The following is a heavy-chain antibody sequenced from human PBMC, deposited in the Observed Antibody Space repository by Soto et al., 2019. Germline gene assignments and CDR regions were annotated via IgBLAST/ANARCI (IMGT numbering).Heavy chain of an antibody. D-gene: IGHD2-15*01. Sequence: EVQLLESGGGLVQPGGSLRLSCAASGFTFSSYAMSWVRQAPGKGLEWVSAISGSGGSTYYADSVKGRFTISRDNSKNTLYLQMNSLRAEDTAVYYCAKGQLGYCSCGSCQGYYYYYYGMDVWGQGTTVTVSS. CDR1: GFTFSSYA. V-gene: IGHV3-23*01. CDR2: ISGSGGST. J-gene: IGHJ6*02. CDR3: AKGQLGYCSCGSCQGYYYYYYGMDV.